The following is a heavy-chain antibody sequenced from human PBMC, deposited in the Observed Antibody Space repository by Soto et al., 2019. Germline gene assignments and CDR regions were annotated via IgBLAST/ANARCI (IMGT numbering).Heavy chain of an antibody. CDR2: ISGSGGST. CDR3: AKDRTSFVWSGLPGWYYMDV. V-gene: IGHV3-23*01. CDR1: GFTFSSYA. J-gene: IGHJ6*03. D-gene: IGHD3-3*01. Sequence: EVQLLESGGGLVQPGGSLRLSCAASGFTFSSYAMSWVRQAPGKGLEWVSAISGSGGSTYYADSVKGRFTISRDNSKNTLYLQMNSLRAEDTAVYYCAKDRTSFVWSGLPGWYYMDVWGKGTTVTVSS.